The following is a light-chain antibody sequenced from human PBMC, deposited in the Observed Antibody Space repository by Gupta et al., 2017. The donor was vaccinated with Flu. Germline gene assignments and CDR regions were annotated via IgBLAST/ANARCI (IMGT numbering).Light chain of an antibody. V-gene: IGKV4-1*01. J-gene: IGKJ1*01. Sequence: IVMTQSPDSLAVSLGERATINCRSSQTVLYSSTNKNYLSWYQQKSGQPPKLLIYGASTRESGVPYRFSGSGSGSDFTLTISSLQAGDLAVYYCQQYYSNPLTFGQGTKVEIK. CDR3: QQYYSNPLT. CDR2: GAS. CDR1: QTVLYSSTNKNY.